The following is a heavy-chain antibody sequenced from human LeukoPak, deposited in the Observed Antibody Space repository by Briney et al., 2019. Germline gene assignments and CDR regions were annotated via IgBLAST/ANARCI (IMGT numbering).Heavy chain of an antibody. CDR1: GGSIRTYY. CDR2: IYDGGYT. CDR3: ARGGHYDSSGYPF. Sequence: PSETLSLTCTVSGGSIRTYYWSWIRQPPAKGLEWIGFIYDGGYTKYNPSLKSRATISVDMSKNQFSLKLSSVTAADTAVYYCARGGHYDSSGYPFWGQGTLVTVSS. D-gene: IGHD3-22*01. V-gene: IGHV4-59*01. J-gene: IGHJ4*02.